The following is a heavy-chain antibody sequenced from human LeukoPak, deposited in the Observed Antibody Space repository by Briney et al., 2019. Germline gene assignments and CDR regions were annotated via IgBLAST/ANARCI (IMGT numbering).Heavy chain of an antibody. CDR2: LSYDGSNE. J-gene: IGHJ4*02. Sequence: PGGSLRLSCAASGFTFNNYGMQWARQAPGKGLEWVAVLSYDGSNEYYADSVKGRFTISRDNSKNTLYLQMNSLRVEDTAVYYCAGSWFYRDYFEYWGQGTLVTVSS. CDR1: GFTFNNYG. D-gene: IGHD3-10*01. CDR3: AGSWFYRDYFEY. V-gene: IGHV3-30*03.